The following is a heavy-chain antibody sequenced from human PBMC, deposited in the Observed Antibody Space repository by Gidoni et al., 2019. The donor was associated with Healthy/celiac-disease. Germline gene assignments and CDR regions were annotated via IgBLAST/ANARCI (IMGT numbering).Heavy chain of an antibody. V-gene: IGHV2-5*02. CDR1: GFSLSTSGVG. D-gene: IGHD4-17*01. CDR2: IYWDDDK. J-gene: IGHJ4*02. CDR3: AHSRFPMTTVTTGFDY. Sequence: QITLKESGPTLVKPTQTLTLTCTFSGFSLSTSGVGVGWIRQPPGKALEWLALIYWDDDKRYSPSLKSRLTITKDTSKNQVVLTMTNMDPVDTATYYCAHSRFPMTTVTTGFDYWGQGTLVTVSS.